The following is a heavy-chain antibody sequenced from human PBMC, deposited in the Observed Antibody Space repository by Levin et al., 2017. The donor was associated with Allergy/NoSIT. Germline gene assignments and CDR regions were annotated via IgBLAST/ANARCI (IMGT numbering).Heavy chain of an antibody. CDR3: ARDQVPDWNDVKYNWFDP. D-gene: IGHD1-1*01. V-gene: IGHV3-30-3*01. CDR2: ISYDGSNK. Sequence: GESLKISCAASGFTFSSYAMHWVRQAPGKGLEWVAVISYDGSNKYYADSVKGRFTISRDNSKNTLYLQMNSLRAEDTAVYYCARDQVPDWNDVKYNWFDPWGQGTLVTVSS. CDR1: GFTFSSYA. J-gene: IGHJ5*02.